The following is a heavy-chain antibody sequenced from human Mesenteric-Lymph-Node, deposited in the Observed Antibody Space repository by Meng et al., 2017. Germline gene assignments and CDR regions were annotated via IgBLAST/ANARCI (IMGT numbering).Heavy chain of an antibody. CDR2: IIPIFGTA. J-gene: IGHJ6*02. CDR1: GGTFSSYS. V-gene: IGHV1-69*13. D-gene: IGHD5-18*01. Sequence: SVKVSCKASGGTFSSYSISWVRQAPGQGREWMGGIIPIFGTANYAQKFQGRVTITAEESTSTAYMELSSLRSEDTAVYYCARDRLTDPDSYGLYYYYGMDVWGQGTTVTVSS. CDR3: ARDRLTDPDSYGLYYYYGMDV.